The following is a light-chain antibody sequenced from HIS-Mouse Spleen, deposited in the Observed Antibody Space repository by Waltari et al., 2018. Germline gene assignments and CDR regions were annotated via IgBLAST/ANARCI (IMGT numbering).Light chain of an antibody. J-gene: IGLJ2*01. CDR3: CSYAGSSTFV. CDR2: EGS. CDR1: RSDVGSYNL. V-gene: IGLV2-23*03. Sequence: QSALTQPASVSGSPGQSITISCTGTRSDVGSYNLVPWYQQHPGKAPKLMIYEGSKRPSGVSNRFSGSKSGNTASLTISGLQAEDEADYYCCSYAGSSTFVFGGGTKLTVL.